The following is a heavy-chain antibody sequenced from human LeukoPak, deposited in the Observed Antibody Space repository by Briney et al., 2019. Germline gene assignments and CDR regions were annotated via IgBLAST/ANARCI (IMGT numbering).Heavy chain of an antibody. J-gene: IGHJ1*01. D-gene: IGHD3-22*01. CDR2: INPNSGGA. CDR3: ARGYYDSSGFEYFQD. Sequence: VKVSCKASGYTFTGYYMHWVRQAPGQGLEWMGWINPNSGGANYAQKFQGRVTMTRDTSISTAYMELSRLTSDDTAVYYCARGYYDSSGFEYFQDWGQGTLVTVSS. V-gene: IGHV1-2*02. CDR1: GYTFTGYY.